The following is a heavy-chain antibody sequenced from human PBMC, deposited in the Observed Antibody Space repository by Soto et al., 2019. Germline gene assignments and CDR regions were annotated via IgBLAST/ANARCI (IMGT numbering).Heavy chain of an antibody. Sequence: EVQLVESGGGLVQPGGSLKLSCAASGFTFSGSAMHWVRQASGKGLEWVGRVRSKSNSYATAYAASVKGRFTISRDDYKNTAYLQMNSLKSEDTGVYYWTRREGYCSSTNCPIWFDPWGQGTLVTVSS. J-gene: IGHJ5*02. CDR3: TRREGYCSSTNCPIWFDP. D-gene: IGHD2-2*01. V-gene: IGHV3-73*02. CDR1: GFTFSGSA. CDR2: VRSKSNSYAT.